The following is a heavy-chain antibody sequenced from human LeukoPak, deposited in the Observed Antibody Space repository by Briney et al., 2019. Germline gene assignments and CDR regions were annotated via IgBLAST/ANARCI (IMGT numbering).Heavy chain of an antibody. J-gene: IGHJ3*01. D-gene: IGHD5-18*01. Sequence: PGGSLRLSCAASGFTFSSYSMNWVRQAPGKGLEWVSSISSSSGYIYYADSVKGRFTISRDNAKNSLFLQMNSLRAEDTAVYYCARVRFMRGMVRDAFGFWGQGTVVTVSS. CDR1: GFTFSSYS. V-gene: IGHV3-21*01. CDR3: ARVRFMRGMVRDAFGF. CDR2: ISSSSGYI.